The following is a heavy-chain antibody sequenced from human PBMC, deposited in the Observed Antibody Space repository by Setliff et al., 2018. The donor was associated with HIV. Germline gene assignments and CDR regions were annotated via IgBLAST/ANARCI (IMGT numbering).Heavy chain of an antibody. CDR3: AREGITGTTLHPY. D-gene: IGHD1-7*01. CDR2: LYNDGST. Sequence: GGSLRLSCAVSGFTINNHHMAWVRQAPGQGLEWVSALYNDGSTYYPDSVKGRFTISRDNAKNSLYLEMNTLRAEDTAVYYCAREGITGTTLHPYWGQGTLVTVSS. V-gene: IGHV3-66*01. CDR1: GFTINNHH. J-gene: IGHJ4*02.